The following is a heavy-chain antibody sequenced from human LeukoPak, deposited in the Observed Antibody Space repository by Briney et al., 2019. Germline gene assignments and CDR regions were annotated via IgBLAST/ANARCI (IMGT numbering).Heavy chain of an antibody. Sequence: SETLSLTCAVYGGSFSGYYWSWIRQPPGKGLEWIGEINHSGSTNYNPSLKSRVTISVDTSKNQFSLKLSSVTAADTAVYYCARETATNWFDPWGQGTLVTVSS. J-gene: IGHJ5*02. CDR1: GGSFSGYY. D-gene: IGHD2-21*02. CDR2: INHSGST. CDR3: ARETATNWFDP. V-gene: IGHV4-34*01.